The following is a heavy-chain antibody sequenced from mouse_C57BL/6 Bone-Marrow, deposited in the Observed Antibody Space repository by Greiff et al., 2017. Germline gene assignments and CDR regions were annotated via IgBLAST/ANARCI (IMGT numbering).Heavy chain of an antibody. J-gene: IGHJ3*01. V-gene: IGHV1-50*01. Sequence: QVQLQQPGAELVKPGASVKLSCKASGYTFTSYWMQWVKQRPGQGLEWTGEIDPSDSYTNYNQKFKGKATLTVDTSSSTAYMQLSSLTSEDSAVYYCATSWFAYWGQGTLVAVSA. CDR1: GYTFTSYW. CDR2: IDPSDSYT. CDR3: ATSWFAY.